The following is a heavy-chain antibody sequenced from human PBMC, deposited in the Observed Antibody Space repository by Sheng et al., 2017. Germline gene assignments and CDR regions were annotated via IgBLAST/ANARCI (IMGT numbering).Heavy chain of an antibody. V-gene: IGHV1-69*05. D-gene: IGHD3-16*02. CDR1: GGTFNNNA. CDR2: FIPIFGTS. J-gene: IGHJ3*02. Sequence: QVQLVQSGAEAKKAGSSVKVSCTASGGTFNNNAVSWVRQAPGQGLEWMGRFIPIFGTSVHPQIFQGRVSITTDESMTTAYLDLTSLMSNDTGIYYCARSPIWGSDRYAFDIWGQGTTIIVSS. CDR3: ARSPIWGSDRYAFDI.